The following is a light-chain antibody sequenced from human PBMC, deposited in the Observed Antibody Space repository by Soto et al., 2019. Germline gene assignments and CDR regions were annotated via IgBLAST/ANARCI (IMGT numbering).Light chain of an antibody. CDR3: QQYTYWPWT. V-gene: IGKV3-15*01. Sequence: ETVMTQSPATLSVCPGERATLSCRASQSVNSNLAWYQQKSGQAPRLLIYGASTRATGIPVRFSGSGSGTEFTLTISSLQSEDSAVYYCQQYTYWPWTLGQGTKVEIK. J-gene: IGKJ1*01. CDR1: QSVNSN. CDR2: GAS.